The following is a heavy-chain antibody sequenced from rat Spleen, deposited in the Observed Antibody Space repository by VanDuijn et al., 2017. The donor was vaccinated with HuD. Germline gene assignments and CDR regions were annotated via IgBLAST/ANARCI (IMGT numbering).Heavy chain of an antibody. CDR1: GFSLTSYH. CDR3: ARESPFEYTTDY. Sequence: QVQLKESGPGLVQPSQTLSLTCTVSGFSLTSYHVHWFRQPPGRGLEWMGVIWNTGGTRYNSGLKSRLSIGKDTSKSQVFLKMDSLQTEDTATYYCARESPFEYTTDYWGQGFMVTVSS. V-gene: IGHV2-41*01. CDR2: IWNTGGT. J-gene: IGHJ2*01. D-gene: IGHD1-5*01.